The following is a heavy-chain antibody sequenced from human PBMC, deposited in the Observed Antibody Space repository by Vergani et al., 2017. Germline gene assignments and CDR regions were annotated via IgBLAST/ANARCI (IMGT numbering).Heavy chain of an antibody. CDR3: VRDRGLCAGGMCYTESWDY. D-gene: IGHD2-2*02. Sequence: QVQLVESGGGVVQPGTSLRLSCVVSGFALNRHAMYWVRQAPGKGLEWVVVISFDGTNEYYPDLVKGRFTISRDIAKNTLDLQVRSLRLEDTGVYHCVRDRGLCAGGMCYTESWDYWGQGTKVTVSS. CDR1: GFALNRHA. V-gene: IGHV3-30-3*01. CDR2: ISFDGTNE. J-gene: IGHJ4*02.